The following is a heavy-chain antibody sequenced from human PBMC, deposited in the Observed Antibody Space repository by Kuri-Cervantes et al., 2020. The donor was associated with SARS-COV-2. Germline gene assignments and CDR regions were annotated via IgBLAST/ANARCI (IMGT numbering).Heavy chain of an antibody. CDR3: ARNIGSGKDIYYYYMDV. J-gene: IGHJ6*03. D-gene: IGHD2-15*01. V-gene: IGHV3-21*01. CDR2: ISSSSSYI. CDR1: GFTFDDYA. Sequence: GESLKISCAASGFTFDDYAMHWVRQAPGKGLEWVSSISSSSSYIYYADSVKGRFTISRDNAKNSLYLQMNSLRAEDTAVYYCARNIGSGKDIYYYYMDVWGKGTTVTVSS.